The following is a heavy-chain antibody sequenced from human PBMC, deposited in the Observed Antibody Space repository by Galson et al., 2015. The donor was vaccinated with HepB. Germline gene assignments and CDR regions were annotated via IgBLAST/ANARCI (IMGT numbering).Heavy chain of an antibody. J-gene: IGHJ5*02. V-gene: IGHV3-30*18. CDR2: ISYAGTNK. CDR1: GFTFSSYG. Sequence: SLRLSCAASGFTFSSYGMHWVRQAPGKGLEWVAVISYAGTNKCYADSVKGRFTISRDNSKNTLYLQMNSLRAEDTAVYYCAKDPGYSDYGGNWLDPWGQGTLVTVSS. CDR3: AKDPGYSDYGGNWLDP. D-gene: IGHD4-23*01.